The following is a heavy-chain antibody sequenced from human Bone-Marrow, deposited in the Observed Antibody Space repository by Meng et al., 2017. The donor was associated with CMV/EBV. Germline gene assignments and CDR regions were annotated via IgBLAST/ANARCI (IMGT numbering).Heavy chain of an antibody. CDR3: ARVTRGRSSSWYV. Sequence: SVKVSCKASGFTFTSSAVQRVRQARGQRLEWIGWIVVGSGNTNYAQKFQERVTITRDMSTSTAYMELSSLRSEDTAVYYCARVTRGRSSSWYVWGQGTLVTVSS. D-gene: IGHD6-13*01. J-gene: IGHJ4*02. CDR2: IVVGSGNT. V-gene: IGHV1-58*01. CDR1: GFTFTSSA.